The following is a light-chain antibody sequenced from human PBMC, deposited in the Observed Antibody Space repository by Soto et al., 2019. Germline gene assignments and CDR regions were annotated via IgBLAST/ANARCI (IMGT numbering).Light chain of an antibody. CDR1: QSVGIY. CDR2: DAS. V-gene: IGKV3-11*01. J-gene: IGKJ5*01. CDR3: QQRSNWIT. Sequence: EIVLTQSPATLSLSPGERATLSCRASQSVGIYLAWYQQKPGQAPRLLIYDASNRATGIPVRFSGSGSGTDFTLTISSLEPEDFAIYFCQQRSNWITFGQGTRLEMK.